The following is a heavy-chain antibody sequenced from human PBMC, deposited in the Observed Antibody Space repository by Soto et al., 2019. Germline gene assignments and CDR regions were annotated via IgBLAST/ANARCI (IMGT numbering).Heavy chain of an antibody. J-gene: IGHJ4*02. CDR1: GGSISSSSYY. D-gene: IGHD3-22*01. CDR3: ARWSSSASSAYYFDY. CDR2: IYYSGST. Sequence: QLQLQESGPGLVKPSETLSLICTVSGGSISSSSYYWGWIRQPPGKGLEWIGSIYYSGSTYYNPSLKSRVTISVDTSKNQFSLKLSSVTAADTAVYYCARWSSSASSAYYFDYWGQGTLVTVSS. V-gene: IGHV4-39*01.